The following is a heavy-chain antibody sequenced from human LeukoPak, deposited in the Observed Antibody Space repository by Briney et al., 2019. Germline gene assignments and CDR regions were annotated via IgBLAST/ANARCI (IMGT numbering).Heavy chain of an antibody. J-gene: IGHJ4*02. CDR3: ARADMVRGVFFDY. CDR1: GGSISSYY. D-gene: IGHD3-10*01. V-gene: IGHV4-59*01. CDR2: IYYSGST. Sequence: SETLPLTCTVSGGSISSYYWSWIRQPPGKGLEWIGYIYYSGSTNYNPSLKSRVTISVDTSKNQFSLKLSSVTAADTAVYYCARADMVRGVFFDYWGQGTLVTVSS.